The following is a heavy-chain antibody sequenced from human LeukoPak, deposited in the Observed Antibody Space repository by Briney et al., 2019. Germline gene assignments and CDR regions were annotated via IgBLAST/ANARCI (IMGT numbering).Heavy chain of an antibody. Sequence: KPSETLSHTCTVSGGSISTYYWNWLRQPAGKGLEWIGRIYTSGSTNYNASLKSRVTLSLDTSKNQFSLKLTSVTAADTAVYYCARWITTQGTFDIWAQGTMVTVSS. CDR2: IYTSGST. D-gene: IGHD1-1*01. J-gene: IGHJ3*02. CDR3: ARWITTQGTFDI. V-gene: IGHV4-4*07. CDR1: GGSISTYY.